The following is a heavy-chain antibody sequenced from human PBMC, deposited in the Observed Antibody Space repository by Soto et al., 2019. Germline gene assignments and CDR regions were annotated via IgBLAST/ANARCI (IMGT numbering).Heavy chain of an antibody. D-gene: IGHD3-10*01. CDR3: ARDGFHYGSFDS. CDR2: INHSGGT. V-gene: IGHV4-31*03. Sequence: PSETLSLTCTVSGGSISSGGYYWSWIRQHPGKGPEWIGEINHSGGTYYNPSLKSRITISINTSNNQVSLKLSSVTAADAAVYFCARDGFHYGSFDSWGQGTLVTVSS. CDR1: GGSISSGGYY. J-gene: IGHJ4*02.